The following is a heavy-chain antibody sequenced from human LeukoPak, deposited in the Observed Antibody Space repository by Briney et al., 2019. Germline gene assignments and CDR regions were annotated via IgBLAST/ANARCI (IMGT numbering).Heavy chain of an antibody. CDR2: IYYSGST. V-gene: IGHV4-59*01. J-gene: IGHJ6*03. CDR3: ARSRYGSTNTNYYMDV. D-gene: IGHD2-2*01. Sequence: PGGSLRLSCAASGFSFSNYAMSWVRQAPGKGLEWIGYIYYSGSTNYNPSLKSRVTISIDTSKNQFSLKVSSVTAADTAVYYCARSRYGSTNTNYYMDVWGKGTTVTVSS. CDR1: GFSFSNYA.